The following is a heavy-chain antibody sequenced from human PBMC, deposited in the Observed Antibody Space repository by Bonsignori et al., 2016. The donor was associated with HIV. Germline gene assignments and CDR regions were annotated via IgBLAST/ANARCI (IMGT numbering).Heavy chain of an antibody. CDR3: TRGCPLCPIDY. V-gene: IGHV3-49*02. Sequence: WIRQPPGKGLEWVGFIRSKAYGGTTEYAASVKGRFTISRDDSKSIAYLQMNSLKTEDTAVYYCTRGCPLCPIDYWGQGTLVTVSS. CDR2: IRSKAYGGTT. J-gene: IGHJ4*02. D-gene: IGHD2-21*01.